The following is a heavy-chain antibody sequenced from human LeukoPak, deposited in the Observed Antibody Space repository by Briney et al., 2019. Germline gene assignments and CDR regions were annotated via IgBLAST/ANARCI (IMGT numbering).Heavy chain of an antibody. CDR3: ARDYGTPYYDFWSGYNNWFDP. Sequence: PGGSLRLSCAASGFTFSDHYMGWIRQAPGKGLEWLSYISRSGSDINYADSVKGRFTISRDNAKNSLYLQMNSLRAEDTAVYYCARDYGTPYYDFWSGYNNWFDPWGQGTLVTVSS. J-gene: IGHJ5*02. CDR2: ISRSGSDI. V-gene: IGHV3-11*04. CDR1: GFTFSDHY. D-gene: IGHD3-3*01.